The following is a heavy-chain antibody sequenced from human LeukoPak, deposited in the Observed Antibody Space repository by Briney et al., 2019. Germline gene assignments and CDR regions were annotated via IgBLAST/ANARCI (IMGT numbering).Heavy chain of an antibody. CDR1: GFTFSSYW. CDR2: INGDGSST. J-gene: IGHJ4*02. D-gene: IGHD6-13*01. Sequence: GGSLRLSCAASGFTFSSYWMHWVRQAPGKELVWVSRINGDGSSTTYVDSVMGRFTISRDNAKNTLYLQMNSVRAEDTAVYYCARGNIAAAGIHYWGQGALVIVSS. CDR3: ARGNIAAAGIHY. V-gene: IGHV3-74*01.